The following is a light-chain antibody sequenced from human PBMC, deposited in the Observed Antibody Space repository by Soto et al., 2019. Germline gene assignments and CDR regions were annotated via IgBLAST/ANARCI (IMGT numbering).Light chain of an antibody. Sequence: QSALTQPASVCGSPGQSITISCSGTSSDVGGYNYVSWYQQHPGKAPKLMIYDVSNRPSGVSNRFSGSKSGNTASLTISGLQAEDEADYYCSSYTSSSTRVFGTGTKLTVL. J-gene: IGLJ1*01. CDR2: DVS. V-gene: IGLV2-14*01. CDR3: SSYTSSSTRV. CDR1: SSDVGGYNY.